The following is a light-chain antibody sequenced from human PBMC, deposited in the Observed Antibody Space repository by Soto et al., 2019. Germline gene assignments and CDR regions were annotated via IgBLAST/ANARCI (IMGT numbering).Light chain of an antibody. Sequence: EIVMTQSPATLSVSPGERATLSCRASQSVSSNLAWYQQKPGQAPRLLIYGASTRATGIPDRFSGSGSGTDFTLTISRLAPEDFAVYYCQQYGDSPLTFGGGTKVDIK. CDR2: GAS. J-gene: IGKJ4*01. V-gene: IGKV3-15*01. CDR1: QSVSSN. CDR3: QQYGDSPLT.